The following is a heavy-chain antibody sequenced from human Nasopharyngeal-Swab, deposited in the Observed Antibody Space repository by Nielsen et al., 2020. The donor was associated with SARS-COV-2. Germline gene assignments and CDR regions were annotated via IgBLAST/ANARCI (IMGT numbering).Heavy chain of an antibody. Sequence: SLKISCAASGFTFSHYAMHWVRQAPGKGLEWVSGISWDSRDIGYADSVKGRFTISRDNAKYSLFLQMNSLRSEDTAVYYCAKDKTAGPIYYGMDVWGRGTTVTVSS. CDR2: ISWDSRDI. V-gene: IGHV3-9*01. CDR1: GFTFSHYA. CDR3: AKDKTAGPIYYGMDV. D-gene: IGHD6-13*01. J-gene: IGHJ6*02.